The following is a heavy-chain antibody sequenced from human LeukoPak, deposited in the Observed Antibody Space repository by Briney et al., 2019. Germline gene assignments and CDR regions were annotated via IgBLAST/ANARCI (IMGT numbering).Heavy chain of an antibody. CDR3: ARGTHDPYYYYYYMDV. CDR2: MSAYNGNP. D-gene: IGHD1-1*01. V-gene: IGHV1-18*01. J-gene: IGHJ6*03. Sequence: GASVKVSCKASGYTFTSYGISWVRQAPGQGLEWMGWMSAYNGNPNYAQKLQGRVTMTTDTSTSTAYMELRSLRSDDTAVYYCARGTHDPYYYYYYMDVWGKGTTVTVSS. CDR1: GYTFTSYG.